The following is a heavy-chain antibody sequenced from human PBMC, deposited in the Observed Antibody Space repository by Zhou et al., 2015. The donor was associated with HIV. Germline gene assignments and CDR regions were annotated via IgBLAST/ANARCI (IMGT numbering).Heavy chain of an antibody. CDR2: IRPMFRGT. J-gene: IGHJ2*01. Sequence: QLQLLQSGSDVKKPGSSVKVSCRASGDVEHFRTYTITWVRQAPGHGLEWMGGIRPMFRGTDTAGKFQGRVSFGADVTATIVSMELKNLTVDDTAVYFCTRDGHGGNSRCVGCLHFDLWGRGTLVTVSS. CDR3: TRDGHGGNSRCVGCLHFDL. D-gene: IGHD4-23*01. V-gene: IGHV1-69*01. CDR1: GDVEHFRTYT.